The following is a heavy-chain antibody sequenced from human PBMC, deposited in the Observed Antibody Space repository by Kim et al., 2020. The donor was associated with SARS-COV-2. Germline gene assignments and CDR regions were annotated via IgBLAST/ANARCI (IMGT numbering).Heavy chain of an antibody. J-gene: IGHJ2*01. V-gene: IGHV4-34*01. CDR2: INHSGST. Sequence: SETLSLTCAVYGGSFSGYYWSWIRQPPGKGLEWIGEINHSGSTNYNLSLKSRVTISVDTSKNQFSLKLSSVTAADTAVHYCARGVHYCDSSGYWPRFWG. D-gene: IGHD3-22*01. CDR3: ARGVHYCDSSGYWPRF. CDR1: GGSFSGYY.